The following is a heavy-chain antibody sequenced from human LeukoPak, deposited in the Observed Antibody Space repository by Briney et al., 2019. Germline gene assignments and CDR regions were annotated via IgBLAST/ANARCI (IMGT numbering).Heavy chain of an antibody. Sequence: GRSLTLSCAVSGPTLSTYGIHWVRQAPGKGLEWVAFISYDGSDEFYADSVRGRFTVSRDKPKNTIQLQLNSLRAEDTGVYYCVKDNAEVDDAFDAWGQGTKVTVSS. J-gene: IGHJ3*01. D-gene: IGHD2-8*01. CDR1: GPTLSTYG. CDR3: VKDNAEVDDAFDA. CDR2: ISYDGSDE. V-gene: IGHV3-30*18.